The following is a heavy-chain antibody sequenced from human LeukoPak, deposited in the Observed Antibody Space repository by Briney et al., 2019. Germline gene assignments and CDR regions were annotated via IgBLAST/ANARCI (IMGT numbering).Heavy chain of an antibody. Sequence: PGGSLRLSCAASGFTFSSYAMSWVRQAPGKGLEWVSAISGSDGSTYYADSVKGRFTISRDNTKNSLILQTSSLTVADTGIYYCARDGSPNSGYYAFFDTWGQGTLVTVSS. V-gene: IGHV3-23*01. J-gene: IGHJ4*02. CDR1: GFTFSSYA. CDR3: ARDGSPNSGYYAFFDT. D-gene: IGHD1-26*01. CDR2: ISGSDGST.